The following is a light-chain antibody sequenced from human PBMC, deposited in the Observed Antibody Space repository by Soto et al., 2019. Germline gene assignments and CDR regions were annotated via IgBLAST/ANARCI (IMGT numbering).Light chain of an antibody. J-gene: IGKJ2*01. Sequence: EIVLTQSPGTLSLSPGERATLSCRASQSVSSSYLAWYQQKPGQAPRLLIYGASSRATGIPDRFSGSGSGTDFTLTISRLEPEDFAVYYCQQYGSSPPVTFGQGIKVDIK. V-gene: IGKV3-20*01. CDR3: QQYGSSPPVT. CDR2: GAS. CDR1: QSVSSSY.